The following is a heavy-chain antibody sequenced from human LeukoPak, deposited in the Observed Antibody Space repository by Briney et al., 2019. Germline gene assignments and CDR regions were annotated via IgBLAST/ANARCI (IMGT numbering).Heavy chain of an antibody. CDR2: ISGSGGST. Sequence: GGSLRLSCAASGFTFSSYAMSWVRQAPGKGLEWVSGISGSGGSTYYADSVKGRFTISRDNSENTLYLQMNSLRAEDTAVYYCAEASSSRSHFDYWGQGTLVTVSS. J-gene: IGHJ4*02. CDR1: GFTFSSYA. CDR3: AEASSSRSHFDY. V-gene: IGHV3-23*01. D-gene: IGHD6-13*01.